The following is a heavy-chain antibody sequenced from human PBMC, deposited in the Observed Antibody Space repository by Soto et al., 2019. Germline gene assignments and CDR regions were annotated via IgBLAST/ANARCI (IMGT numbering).Heavy chain of an antibody. V-gene: IGHV1-18*01. CDR1: GYTFTSCG. CDR3: ARLRRYCSGGSCYFDY. Sequence: ASVKVSCKASGYTFTSCGISWVRQAPGQGLEWMGWISAYNGNTNYAQKLQGRVTMTTDTSTSTAYMELRSLRSDDTAVYYCARLRRYCSGGSCYFDYWGQGTLVTVSS. D-gene: IGHD2-15*01. J-gene: IGHJ4*02. CDR2: ISAYNGNT.